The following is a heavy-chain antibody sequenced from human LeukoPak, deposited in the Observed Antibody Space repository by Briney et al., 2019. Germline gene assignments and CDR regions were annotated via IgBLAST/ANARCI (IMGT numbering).Heavy chain of an antibody. D-gene: IGHD2/OR15-2a*01. CDR2: IYDSGST. CDR3: ARGNRARAALYYFDY. J-gene: IGHJ4*02. Sequence: SETLSLTCTVSGGSIRSSYYYWGWIRQPPGKGLEWIGSIYDSGSTYYNPSLTSRVTISVDTSKNQFSLKLNSVTAADTAVYYCARGNRARAALYYFDYWGQGTLVTVSS. CDR1: GGSIRSSYYY. V-gene: IGHV4-39*01.